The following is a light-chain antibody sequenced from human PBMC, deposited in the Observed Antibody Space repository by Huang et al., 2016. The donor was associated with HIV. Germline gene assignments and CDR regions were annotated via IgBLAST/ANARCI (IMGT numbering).Light chain of an antibody. Sequence: DIQMTQSPSSLSASVGDRVTITCRASQGIGNSLAWYQQKPEKAPRLLLYATYTLESGVPSRFSGSGSVTHYTLTINTLQPEDIASYYCQQYHSLPWTFGQGTKVEIK. CDR2: ATY. CDR1: QGIGNS. V-gene: IGKV1-NL1*01. J-gene: IGKJ1*01. CDR3: QQYHSLPWT.